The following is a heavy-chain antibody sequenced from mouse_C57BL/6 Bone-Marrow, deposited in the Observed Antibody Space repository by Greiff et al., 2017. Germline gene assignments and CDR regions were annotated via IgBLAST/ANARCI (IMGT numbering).Heavy chain of an antibody. CDR1: GYTFTSYW. Sequence: QVQLQQPGAELVRPGTSVKLSCKASGYTFTSYWMHWVKQRPGQGLEWIGVIDPSDSYTNYNQKFKGKATLTVDTSSRTAYMQLSSLTSENSAVYYWERQGTTAVGAHWYCDVWRT. CDR2: IDPSDSYT. CDR3: ERQGTTAVGAHWYCDV. D-gene: IGHD5-5*01. J-gene: IGHJ1*03. V-gene: IGHV1-59*01.